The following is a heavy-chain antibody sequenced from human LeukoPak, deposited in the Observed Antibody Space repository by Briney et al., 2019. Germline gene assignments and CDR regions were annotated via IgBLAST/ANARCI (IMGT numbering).Heavy chain of an antibody. D-gene: IGHD6-6*01. V-gene: IGHV4-38-2*02. J-gene: IGHJ4*02. CDR2: MYHSGDT. CDR3: ARVDIKGIAARGVFYY. CDR1: GYSVSSGYY. Sequence: SETLSLTCTVSGYSVSSGYYWGWIRQPPGKGLEWIGSMYHSGDTYYNPSLKSRVTISVDTSKNQFSLKLSFVTAADTAVYYCARVDIKGIAARGVFYYWGQGTLVTVSS.